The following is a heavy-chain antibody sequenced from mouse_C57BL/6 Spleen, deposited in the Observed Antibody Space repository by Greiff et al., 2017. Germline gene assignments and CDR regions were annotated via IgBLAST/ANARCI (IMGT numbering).Heavy chain of an antibody. D-gene: IGHD1-1*01. CDR2: IWWDDDK. Sequence: QVTLKVCGPGILQPSQTLSLTCSFSGFSLSTFGMGVGWIRQPSGKGLEWLAHIWWDDDKYYNPALKSRLTISKDTSKNQVFLKIANVDTADTATYYCARMPGGGTVVATVEDAMDYWGQGTSVTVSS. J-gene: IGHJ4*01. CDR1: GFSLSTFGMG. CDR3: ARMPGGGTVVATVEDAMDY. V-gene: IGHV8-8*01.